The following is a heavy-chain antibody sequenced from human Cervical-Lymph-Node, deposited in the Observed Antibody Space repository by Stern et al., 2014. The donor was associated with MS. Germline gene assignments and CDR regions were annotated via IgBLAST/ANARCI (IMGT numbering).Heavy chain of an antibody. Sequence: MQLVESGAEVKKPGSSGKVSCKASGETFSSYAINWVRQVPGQGLEWMGGITPVFGTTNYAQKFQGRVTITADKSTNTAYKELMTLRSEDTAVYYCARGGGLVGYFDYWGQGTLVSVSS. J-gene: IGHJ4*02. CDR3: ARGGGLVGYFDY. CDR2: ITPVFGTT. D-gene: IGHD1-26*01. V-gene: IGHV1-69*06. CDR1: GETFSSYA.